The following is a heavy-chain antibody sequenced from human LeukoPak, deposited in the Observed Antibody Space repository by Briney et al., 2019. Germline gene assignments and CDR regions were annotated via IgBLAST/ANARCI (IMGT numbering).Heavy chain of an antibody. V-gene: IGHV4-39*01. CDR2: IYYTGTT. J-gene: IGHJ4*02. CDR3: ARRMPSSGYSYDF. CDR1: GASISSTPSY. Sequence: PSETLSLTCTVSGASISSTPSYWGWIRQPTGKGLEWIGSIYYTGTTYYSPSLKSRVTISIDTSSNRFSLRLTSVTAADTALYYCARRMPSSGYSYDFWGLGTLVSVSS. D-gene: IGHD6-13*01.